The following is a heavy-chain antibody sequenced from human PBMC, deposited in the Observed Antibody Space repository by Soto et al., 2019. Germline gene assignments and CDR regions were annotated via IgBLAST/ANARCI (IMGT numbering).Heavy chain of an antibody. CDR3: AKDRGGLVIIGAPPSYGAFDI. CDR2: ISGSGGST. Sequence: GGSLRLSCAASGFTFSSYAMSWVRQAPGKGLEWVSAISGSGGSTYYADSVKGRFTISRDNSKNTLYLQMNSLRAEDTAVYYCAKDRGGLVIIGAPPSYGAFDIWGQGTMVTVSS. D-gene: IGHD3-9*01. J-gene: IGHJ3*02. V-gene: IGHV3-23*01. CDR1: GFTFSSYA.